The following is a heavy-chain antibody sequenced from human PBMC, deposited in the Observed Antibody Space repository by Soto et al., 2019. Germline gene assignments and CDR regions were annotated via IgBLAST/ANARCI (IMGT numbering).Heavy chain of an antibody. CDR2: IYSGHTT. CDR1: GFIVSSNQ. D-gene: IGHD3-3*01. Sequence: EVQLVESGGGLIQPGGSLRLSCVASGFIVSSNQMSWVRQAPGKGLEWVSVIYSGHTTYNADSVEGRFTISREDSKNTLYLQMNSLRVEDTAVYYCVRGPSDHKLRLVEWPYGDYWGQGALVTVFS. V-gene: IGHV3-53*01. CDR3: VRGPSDHKLRLVEWPYGDY. J-gene: IGHJ4*02.